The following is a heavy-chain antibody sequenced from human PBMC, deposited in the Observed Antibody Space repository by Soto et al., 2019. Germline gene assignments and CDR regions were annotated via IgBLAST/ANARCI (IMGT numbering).Heavy chain of an antibody. V-gene: IGHV4-59*08. CDR2: IYETGST. CDR1: SDPTSTHN. Sequence: QVQLQESGPGMVKPSETLSLTCTVSSDPTSTHNWGWIRQTPGKGLEWIGYIYETGSTSYNPSLHSRVTISPDRTTKQLSLKLRSATAADTAMYHCVRQGIGPLHGLVDVWGRGTTVTVSS. J-gene: IGHJ6*02. CDR3: VRQGIGPLHGLVDV. D-gene: IGHD3-10*01.